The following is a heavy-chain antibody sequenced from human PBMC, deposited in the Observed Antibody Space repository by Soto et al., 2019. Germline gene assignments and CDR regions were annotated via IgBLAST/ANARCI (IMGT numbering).Heavy chain of an antibody. Sequence: KSSETLSLTCAVSGGSISSSNWWSWVRQPPGKGLEWIGEIYHSGSTNYNPSLKSRVTISVDKSKNQFSLKLSSVTAADTAVYYCARGLRFLEWLPNWFDPWGQGTLVTVSS. D-gene: IGHD3-3*01. J-gene: IGHJ5*02. CDR1: GGSISSSNW. CDR3: ARGLRFLEWLPNWFDP. CDR2: IYHSGST. V-gene: IGHV4-4*02.